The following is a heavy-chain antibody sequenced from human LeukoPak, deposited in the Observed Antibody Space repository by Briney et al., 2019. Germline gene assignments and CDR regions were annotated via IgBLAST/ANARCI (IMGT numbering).Heavy chain of an antibody. CDR3: ARAAGPTIFGVVPPRPPTYGMDV. CDR1: GYTFTGYY. V-gene: IGHV1-46*01. CDR2: INPSGGST. Sequence: ASVKVSCKASGYTFTGYYMHWVRQAPGQGLEWMGIINPSGGSTSYAQKFQGRVTMTRDTSTSTVYMELSSLRSEDTAVYYCARAAGPTIFGVVPPRPPTYGMDVWGQGTTVTVSS. D-gene: IGHD3-3*01. J-gene: IGHJ6*02.